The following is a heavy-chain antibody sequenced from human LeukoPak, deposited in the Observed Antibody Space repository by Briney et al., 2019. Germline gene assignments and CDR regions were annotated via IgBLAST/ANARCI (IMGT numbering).Heavy chain of an antibody. J-gene: IGHJ5*02. CDR3: ARDEGYSSSWWGSGWFDP. D-gene: IGHD6-13*01. CDR1: GFTFSSYW. Sequence: PGGSLRLSCAASGFTFSSYWMSWVRQAPGKGLEWVANIKQDGSEKYYVDSVKGRFTISGDNAKNSLYLQMNSLRAEDTAVYYCARDEGYSSSWWGSGWFDPWGQGTLVTVSS. V-gene: IGHV3-7*01. CDR2: IKQDGSEK.